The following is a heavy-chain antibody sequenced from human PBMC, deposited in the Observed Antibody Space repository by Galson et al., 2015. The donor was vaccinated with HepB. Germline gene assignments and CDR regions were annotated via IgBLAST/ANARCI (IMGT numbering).Heavy chain of an antibody. J-gene: IGHJ6*02. CDR1: GFTFSSYA. CDR2: ISYDGSNK. CDR3: ARSGLLYYYYGMDV. Sequence: SLRLSCAASGFTFSSYAMHWVRQAPGKGLEWVAVISYDGSNKYYADSVKGRFTISRDNSKNTLYLQMNSLRAEDTAVYYCARSGLLYYYYGMDVWGQGTTVTVSS. V-gene: IGHV3-30*04. D-gene: IGHD2-21*01.